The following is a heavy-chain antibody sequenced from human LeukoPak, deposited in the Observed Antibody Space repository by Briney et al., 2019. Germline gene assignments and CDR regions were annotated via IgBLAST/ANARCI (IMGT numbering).Heavy chain of an antibody. J-gene: IGHJ4*02. D-gene: IGHD6-19*01. CDR2: INPNSGNT. V-gene: IGHV1-8*01. CDR1: GYTFTSYD. Sequence: ASVKVSCKASGYTFTSYDINWVRQATGQGLEWMGWINPNSGNTGYAQKFQGRVTMTRNTSISTAYMELSSLRSEDTAVYYCARGMGQWLVKGSDYWGQGTLVTVSS. CDR3: ARGMGQWLVKGSDY.